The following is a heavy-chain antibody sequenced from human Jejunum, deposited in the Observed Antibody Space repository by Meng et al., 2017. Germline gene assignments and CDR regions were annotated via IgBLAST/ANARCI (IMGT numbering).Heavy chain of an antibody. J-gene: IGHJ2*01. D-gene: IGHD3-16*01. CDR1: GDSLSGNY. V-gene: IGHV4-59*08. CDR3: ARQWGGKFFYFDL. CDR2: MWHSGSA. Sequence: QVQLQDSGPGLVKPSETLSLTCTVSGDSLSGNYWSWIRQPPGKGLEWIGYMWHSGSATYNPSLESRVTISVDTSKKQFSLNLRSVTAADTAVYYCARQWGGKFFYFDLWGRGILVTVSS.